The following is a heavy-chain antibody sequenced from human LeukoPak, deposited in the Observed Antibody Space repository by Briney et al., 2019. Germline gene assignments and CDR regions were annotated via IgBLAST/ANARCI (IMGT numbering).Heavy chain of an antibody. CDR1: GFTFSSYA. CDR2: INSGGTVT. V-gene: IGHV3-23*03. Sequence: GGSLRLSCAASGFTFSSYAMSWVRQAPGKGLEWVSRINSGGTVTNYADSVKGRLTISRDNAKSSLYLQMNSLRVEDTAVYYCARDLRELEAFDIWGQGTMVTVSS. D-gene: IGHD1-26*01. J-gene: IGHJ3*02. CDR3: ARDLRELEAFDI.